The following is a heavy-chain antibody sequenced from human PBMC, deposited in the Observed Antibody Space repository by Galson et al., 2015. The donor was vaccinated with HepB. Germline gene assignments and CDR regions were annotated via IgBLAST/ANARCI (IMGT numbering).Heavy chain of an antibody. V-gene: IGHV3-30*04. CDR1: GFIFSTYA. Sequence: SLRLSCAGSGFIFSTYALNWVRQAPGKGLEWVAIITYDGRSTYYADSVKGRFIISRDNSTNTLYLQMNSLRDDDTAWYFCARDRVEVAGRFYYHGMDVWGQGTTVTVSS. CDR2: ITYDGRST. D-gene: IGHD3-16*01. CDR3: ARDRVEVAGRFYYHGMDV. J-gene: IGHJ6*02.